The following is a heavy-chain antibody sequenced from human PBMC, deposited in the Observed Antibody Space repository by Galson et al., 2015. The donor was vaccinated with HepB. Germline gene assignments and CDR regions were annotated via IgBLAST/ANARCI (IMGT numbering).Heavy chain of an antibody. J-gene: IGHJ4*02. CDR1: GFTFSSYG. V-gene: IGHV3-30*18. Sequence: LRLSCAASGFTFSSYGMHWVRQAPGKGLEWVAVISYDGSNKYYADSVKGRFTISRDNSKNTLYLQMNSLRAEDTAVYYCAKDTNYDFWSGSYDYWGQGTLVTVSS. CDR2: ISYDGSNK. D-gene: IGHD3-3*01. CDR3: AKDTNYDFWSGSYDY.